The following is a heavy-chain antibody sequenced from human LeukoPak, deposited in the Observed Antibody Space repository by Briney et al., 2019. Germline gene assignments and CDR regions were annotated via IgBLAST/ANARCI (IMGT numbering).Heavy chain of an antibody. Sequence: SETLSLTCTVSGGSISSYYWSWIRQPPGKGLEWIGYIYYSGSTNYNPSLKSRVTISVDTSKNQFSLKLSSVTAADTAVYYCARLKHTPSVHFDYWGQGTLVTVSS. D-gene: IGHD2-21*01. CDR1: GGSISSYY. CDR2: IYYSGST. J-gene: IGHJ4*02. CDR3: ARLKHTPSVHFDY. V-gene: IGHV4-59*01.